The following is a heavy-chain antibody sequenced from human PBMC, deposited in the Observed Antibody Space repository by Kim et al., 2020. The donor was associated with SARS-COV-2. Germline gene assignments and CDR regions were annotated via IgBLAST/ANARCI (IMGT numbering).Heavy chain of an antibody. D-gene: IGHD6-13*01. CDR3: ARSKQQLVRWFDP. Sequence: YADSVKGRFTISRDNAKNSLYLQMNSLRAEDTAVYYCARSKQQLVRWFDPWGQGTLVTVSS. J-gene: IGHJ5*02. V-gene: IGHV3-21*01.